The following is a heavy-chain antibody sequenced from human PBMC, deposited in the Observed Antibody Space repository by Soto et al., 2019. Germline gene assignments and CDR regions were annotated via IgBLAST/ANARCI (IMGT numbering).Heavy chain of an antibody. CDR3: ARGTDCSGGSCYEYDY. V-gene: IGHV4-34*01. J-gene: IGHJ4*02. CDR1: GGSFSGYY. CDR2: INHSGST. D-gene: IGHD2-15*01. Sequence: QVQLQQWGAGLLKPSETLSLTCAVYGGSFSGYYWSWIRQPPGKGLEWIGEINHSGSTNYNPSLKRRVTISVDTSKNQFSLKLSSVTAADTAVYYCARGTDCSGGSCYEYDYWGQGTLVTVSS.